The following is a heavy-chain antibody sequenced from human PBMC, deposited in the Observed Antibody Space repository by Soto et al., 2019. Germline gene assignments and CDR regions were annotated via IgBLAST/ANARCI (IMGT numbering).Heavy chain of an antibody. CDR1: GFTFTDYA. CDR2: ISGIGGST. CDR3: ARGSSGYISSWYYFDY. V-gene: IGHV3-23*01. J-gene: IGHJ4*02. Sequence: GGSLRLSCAASGFTFTDYALSWVRQAPGKGLEWVATISGIGGSTYLADSVKGRLSISRDNSKNTVSLLMNSLRAEDTAIYFCARGSSGYISSWYYFDYWGRGTLVTVSS. D-gene: IGHD6-13*01.